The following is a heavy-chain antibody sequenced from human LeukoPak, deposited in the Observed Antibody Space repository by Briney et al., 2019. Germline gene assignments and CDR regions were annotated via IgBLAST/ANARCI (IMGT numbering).Heavy chain of an antibody. D-gene: IGHD6-19*01. CDR2: INSDGSST. J-gene: IGHJ4*02. CDR1: GFTFSSYW. CDR3: AREVAGTWFDY. V-gene: IGHV3-74*01. Sequence: GGSLRLSCAASGFTFSSYWMHWVRQAPGKGLVWVSRINSDGSSTSYADSVKGRFTISRDNAKNTLYPQMNSLRAEDTAVYYCAREVAGTWFDYWGQGTLVTVSS.